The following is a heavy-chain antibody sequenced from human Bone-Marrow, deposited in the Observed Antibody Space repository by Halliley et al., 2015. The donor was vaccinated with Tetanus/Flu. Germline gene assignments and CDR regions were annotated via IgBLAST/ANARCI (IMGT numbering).Heavy chain of an antibody. CDR3: ARGVVFGSVPDES. J-gene: IGHJ5*02. D-gene: IGHD3-10*01. CDR1: GGTFSRYV. CDR2: LNPNSGDT. Sequence: QLVQSGAEVKKPGSSVTVSCKAPGGTFSRYVVSWVRQAPGQGLEWMGWLNPNSGDTGYAQKFQGRVTMTRNTSINTAYMELSSLRFEDTAVYYCARGVVFGSVPDESWGQGTLVTVSS. V-gene: IGHV1-8*01.